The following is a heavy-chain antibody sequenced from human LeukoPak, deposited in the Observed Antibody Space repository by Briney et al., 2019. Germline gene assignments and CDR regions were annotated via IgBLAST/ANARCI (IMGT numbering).Heavy chain of an antibody. CDR2: IIPILGIA. Sequence: SVKVSCKASGGTFSSYAISGVRQAPGQGLEWMGRIIPILGIANYAQKFQGRVTITADKSTSTAYMELSSLRSEDTAVYYCARDLMVEMATNSDYYYYGMDVWGQGTTVTVSS. J-gene: IGHJ6*02. V-gene: IGHV1-69*04. CDR1: GGTFSSYA. CDR3: ARDLMVEMATNSDYYYYGMDV. D-gene: IGHD5-24*01.